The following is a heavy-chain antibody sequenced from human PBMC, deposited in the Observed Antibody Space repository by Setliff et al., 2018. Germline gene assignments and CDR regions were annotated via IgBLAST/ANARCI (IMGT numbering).Heavy chain of an antibody. J-gene: IGHJ4*02. CDR2: INHSGST. CDR3: ARVGVTSGWAY. V-gene: IGHV4-34*01. D-gene: IGHD6-19*01. Sequence: PSETLSLTCAVYGGSFSTYYWIWIRQPPGKGLEWIGEINHSGSTNYNPSLKSRVTISVDTSKNQFSLNLNSVTAADTAVYYCARVGVTSGWAYWGLGTLVTVSS. CDR1: GGSFSTYY.